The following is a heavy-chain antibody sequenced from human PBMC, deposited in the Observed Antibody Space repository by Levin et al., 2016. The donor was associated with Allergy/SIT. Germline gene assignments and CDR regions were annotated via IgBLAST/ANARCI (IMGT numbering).Heavy chain of an antibody. CDR3: ARRMSGSWKWWFDP. J-gene: IGHJ5*02. D-gene: IGHD1-26*01. V-gene: IGHV4-34*01. CDR1: ETSISGRGYS. Sequence: SETLSLTCTVSETSISGRGYSWIWIRQPPGKGLEWIGEINHVGSVNYNPSLKSRITVSVDTSKNHFSLKLRSVTAADTAVYYCARRMSGSWKWWFDPWGQGTLVTVSS. CDR2: INHVGSV.